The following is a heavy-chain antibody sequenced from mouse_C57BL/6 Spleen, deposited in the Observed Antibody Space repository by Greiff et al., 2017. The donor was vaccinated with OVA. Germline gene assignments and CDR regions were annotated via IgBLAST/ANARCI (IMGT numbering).Heavy chain of an antibody. D-gene: IGHD1-1*01. V-gene: IGHV1-50*01. CDR1: GYTFTSYW. CDR3: ARSGDYYGSSEKFAY. J-gene: IGHJ3*01. Sequence: VQLQQPGAELVKPGASVKLSCKASGYTFTSYWMQWVKQRPGQGLEWIGEIDPSDSYTNYNQKFKGKATLTVDTSSSTAYMQLSSLTSEDSAVYYCARSGDYYGSSEKFAYWGQGTLVTVSA. CDR2: IDPSDSYT.